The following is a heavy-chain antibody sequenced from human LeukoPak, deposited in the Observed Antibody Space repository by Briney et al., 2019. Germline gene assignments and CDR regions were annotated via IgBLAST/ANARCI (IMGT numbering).Heavy chain of an antibody. V-gene: IGHV1-2*02. J-gene: IGHJ3*02. CDR3: ARDDYARPAFDI. Sequence: ASVKVSCKASGYTFTGYYMHWVRQAPGQGLEWMGWINPSSGGTNYAQKFQGRVTMTRDTSISTAYMELSRLRSDDTAVYYCARDDYARPAFDIWGQGTMVTVSS. D-gene: IGHD4/OR15-4a*01. CDR1: GYTFTGYY. CDR2: INPSSGGT.